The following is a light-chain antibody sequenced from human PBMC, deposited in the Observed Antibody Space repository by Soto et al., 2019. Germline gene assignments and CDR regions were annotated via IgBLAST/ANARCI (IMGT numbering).Light chain of an antibody. J-gene: IGKJ5*01. CDR1: QNINNW. CDR2: DAS. V-gene: IGKV1-5*01. Sequence: GGRDTITCRASQNINNWIAWYQQKPGKAPKFLIYDASTLESGVPSRFSGSGFGTEFSLTISSLQPDDFGSYYCQHMRTFGQGTRLEIK. CDR3: QHMRT.